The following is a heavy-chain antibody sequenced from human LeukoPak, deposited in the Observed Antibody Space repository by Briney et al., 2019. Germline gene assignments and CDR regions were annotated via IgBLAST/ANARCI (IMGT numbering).Heavy chain of an antibody. CDR1: GFTFSSYS. D-gene: IGHD3-3*01. CDR2: ISSSSSYI. V-gene: IGHV3-21*01. CDR3: ARTYYDFWSGYLSDAFDI. J-gene: IGHJ3*02. Sequence: GGSLRLSCAASGFTFSSYSMNWVRQAPGKGLEWVSSISSSSSYIYYADSVKGRFTISRDNAKNSLYLQMNSLRAEDTAVYYCARTYYDFWSGYLSDAFDIWGQGTMVTVSS.